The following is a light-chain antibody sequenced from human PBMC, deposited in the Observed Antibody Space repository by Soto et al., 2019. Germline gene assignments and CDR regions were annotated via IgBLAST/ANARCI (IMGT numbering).Light chain of an antibody. J-gene: IGLJ2*01. CDR3: QAWDDYSVL. CDR1: RLGEKF. CDR2: QDN. Sequence: SSELTQPPSVSVSPGQTASITCSGNRLGEKFASWYQQKPGQSPILVIFQDNKRPSGIPERFSGSNSGNTATLTISGAQAMDEADYYCQAWDDYSVLFGGGSKLTVL. V-gene: IGLV3-1*01.